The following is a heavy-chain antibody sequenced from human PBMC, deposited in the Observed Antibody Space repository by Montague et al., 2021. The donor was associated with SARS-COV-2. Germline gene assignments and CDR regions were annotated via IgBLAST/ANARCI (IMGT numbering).Heavy chain of an antibody. CDR2: IYYTGST. CDR3: ARSSYYSTSGSKPFDY. J-gene: IGHJ4*02. CDR1: GGSTSLSGYY. Sequence: SETLSLTCTVSGGSTSLSGYYWGWIRQSPGKGPEWIGGIYYTGSTYYXXXLKSRVTISVDTSKNQFSLKLSSVTAADTAVYYCARSSYYSTSGSKPFDYWGQGTLVTVSS. D-gene: IGHD3-10*01. V-gene: IGHV4-39*01.